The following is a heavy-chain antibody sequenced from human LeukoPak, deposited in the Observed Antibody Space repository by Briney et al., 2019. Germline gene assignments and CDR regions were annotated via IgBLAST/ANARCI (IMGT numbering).Heavy chain of an antibody. CDR1: GGSFSPYY. V-gene: IGHV4-34*01. CDR2: INHSGST. J-gene: IGHJ4*02. D-gene: IGHD2-21*02. Sequence: KTSETLSLTCAVSGGSFSPYYWTWIRQPPGKGLEWIGEINHSGSTKYNPSLKSRVTISVDTSKNQFSLKLSSVTAADTAVYYCARGGFYCGGDCYVVYCGQGTLVTVSS. CDR3: ARGGFYCGGDCYVVY.